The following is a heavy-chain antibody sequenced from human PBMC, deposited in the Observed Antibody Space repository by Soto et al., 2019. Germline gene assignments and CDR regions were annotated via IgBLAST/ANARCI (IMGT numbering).Heavy chain of an antibody. J-gene: IGHJ5*02. CDR1: GYTFTSYD. CDR2: MNPNSGNT. V-gene: IGHV1-8*01. CDR3: ARARYCSSTSCYRWSPRHNWFDP. D-gene: IGHD2-2*01. Sequence: QVQLVQSGAEVKKPGASVKVSCKASGYTFTSYDINWVRQATGQGLEWMGWMNPNSGNTGYAQKFQGRVTMTRNTSISTAYMELSSLRSEDTAVYYCARARYCSSTSCYRWSPRHNWFDPWGQGTLVTVSS.